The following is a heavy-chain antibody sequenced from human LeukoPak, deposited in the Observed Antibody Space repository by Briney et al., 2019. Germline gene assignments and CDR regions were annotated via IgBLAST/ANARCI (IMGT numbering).Heavy chain of an antibody. CDR1: GGSISSYY. J-gene: IGHJ5*02. Sequence: SETLSLTCTVSGGSISSYYWSWIRQPAGKGLEWFGRIYASGSTNYNPSLKSRVTMSVDTSKNQFSLKLSSVTAADTAVYYCARDQPPFITMIVVVPPGRFDPWGQGTLVTVSS. CDR2: IYASGST. CDR3: ARDQPPFITMIVVVPPGRFDP. V-gene: IGHV4-4*07. D-gene: IGHD3-22*01.